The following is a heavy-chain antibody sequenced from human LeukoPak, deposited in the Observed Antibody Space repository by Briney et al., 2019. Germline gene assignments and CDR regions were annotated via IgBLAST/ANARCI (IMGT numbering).Heavy chain of an antibody. CDR3: ARELPDIVILEGRGYYYMDV. Sequence: GGSLRLSCAASGFTFSTYSMNWVRQAPGKGLEWVSYISSSSSTIYYADSVKGRFTLSRDNAKNSLYLQMNSLRAEDTAVYYCARELPDIVILEGRGYYYMDVWGKGTTVIVSS. V-gene: IGHV3-48*01. CDR2: ISSSSSTI. CDR1: GFTFSTYS. D-gene: IGHD2/OR15-2a*01. J-gene: IGHJ6*03.